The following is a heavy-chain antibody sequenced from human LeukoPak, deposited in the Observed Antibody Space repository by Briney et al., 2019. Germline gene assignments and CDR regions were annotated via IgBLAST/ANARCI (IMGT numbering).Heavy chain of an antibody. Sequence: PGGSLRLPCAASGFTFSSYWMHWVRQAPGKGLVWVSRINSDGSSTSYADSVKGRFTISRDNAKNTLYLQMNSLRAEDTAVYYCARESNWGSMGAFDIWGQGTMVTVSS. V-gene: IGHV3-74*01. D-gene: IGHD7-27*01. CDR2: INSDGSST. CDR3: ARESNWGSMGAFDI. J-gene: IGHJ3*02. CDR1: GFTFSSYW.